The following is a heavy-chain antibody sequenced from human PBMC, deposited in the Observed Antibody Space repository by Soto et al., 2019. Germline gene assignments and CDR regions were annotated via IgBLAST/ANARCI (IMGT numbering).Heavy chain of an antibody. D-gene: IGHD3-3*01. J-gene: IGHJ6*02. CDR2: ISYDGSNK. CDR3: AKEGATYYDFWSGYDYYYYGMDV. Sequence: QVQLVESGGGVVQPGRSLRLSCAASGFTFSSYGMHWVRQAPGKGLEWVAVISYDGSNKYYADSVKGRFTISRDNSKNTLYLQMNSLRAEDMAVYYCAKEGATYYDFWSGYDYYYYGMDVWGQGTTVTVSS. V-gene: IGHV3-30*18. CDR1: GFTFSSYG.